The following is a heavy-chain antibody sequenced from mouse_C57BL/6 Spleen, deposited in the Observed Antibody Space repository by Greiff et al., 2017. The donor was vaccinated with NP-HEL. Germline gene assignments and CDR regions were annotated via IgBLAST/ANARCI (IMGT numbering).Heavy chain of an antibody. J-gene: IGHJ2*01. V-gene: IGHV5-9-1*02. CDR1: GFTFSSYA. D-gene: IGHD1-1*01. CDR3: TREGYYGSSYWFDY. Sequence: EVQGVESGEGLVKPGGSLKLSCAASGFTFSSYAMSWVRQTPEKRLEWVAYISSGGDYIYYADTVKGRFTISRDNARNTLYLQMSSLKSEDTAMYYCTREGYYGSSYWFDYWGQGTTLTVSS. CDR2: ISSGGDYI.